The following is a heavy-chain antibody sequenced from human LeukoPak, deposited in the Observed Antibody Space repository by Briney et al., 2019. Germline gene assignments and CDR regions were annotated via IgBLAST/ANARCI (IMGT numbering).Heavy chain of an antibody. CDR1: GFTVSTSY. CDR2: VYYGGST. D-gene: IGHD2-15*01. CDR3: ASPRYCSGSICYSGYFQH. V-gene: IGHV3-53*01. Sequence: GGSLRLSCAASGFTVSTSYVNWVRQAPGKGLEWVSVVYYGGSTYYADSVKGRFTISRDSSKNTLYLQMNSLRAEDTAVYYCASPRYCSGSICYSGYFQHWGQGTLVTVSS. J-gene: IGHJ1*01.